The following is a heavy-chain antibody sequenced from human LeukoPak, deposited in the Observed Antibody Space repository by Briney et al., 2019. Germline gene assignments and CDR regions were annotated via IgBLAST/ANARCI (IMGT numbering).Heavy chain of an antibody. CDR3: ARAFSSSSFCFNY. CDR2: IYHSGST. CDR1: GGSISSYY. D-gene: IGHD6-6*01. J-gene: IGHJ4*02. V-gene: IGHV4-59*01. Sequence: SETLSLTCTVSGGSISSYYWSWIRQPPGKGLEWIGYIYHSGSTNYNPSLKSRVTISVDTSKNQFSLKLSSVTAADTAVYYCARAFSSSSFCFNYWGQGTLVTVSS.